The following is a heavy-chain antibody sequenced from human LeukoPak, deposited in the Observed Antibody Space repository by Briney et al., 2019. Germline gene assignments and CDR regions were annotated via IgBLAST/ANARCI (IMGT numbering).Heavy chain of an antibody. J-gene: IGHJ4*02. CDR2: IYYSGTT. D-gene: IGHD2-21*02. V-gene: IGHV4-59*01. CDR1: GGSISSYY. CDR3: ARVNGGDSPFDY. Sequence: SETLSLTCTVSGGSISSYYWSWVRQSPGKGLEFIGYIYYSGTTNYNPSLKSRVTISVDTSKNQFSLKLSSVTAADTAVYYCARVNGGDSPFDYWGQGTLVTVSS.